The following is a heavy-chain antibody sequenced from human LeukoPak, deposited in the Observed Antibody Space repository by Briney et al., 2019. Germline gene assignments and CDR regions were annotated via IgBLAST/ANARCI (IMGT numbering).Heavy chain of an antibody. J-gene: IGHJ4*02. Sequence: SQTLSLTCAISGDSVSSSTAAWNWLRQSPSRGLEWLGRTYYRSKWYSDFAGYVKSRITIDPATSKNQFSLQLDSVTPDDTAVYFCARGQTYSGRIFDNWGQESLVTVSS. CDR1: GDSVSSSTAA. D-gene: IGHD1-26*01. CDR3: ARGQTYSGRIFDN. CDR2: TYYRSKWYS. V-gene: IGHV6-1*01.